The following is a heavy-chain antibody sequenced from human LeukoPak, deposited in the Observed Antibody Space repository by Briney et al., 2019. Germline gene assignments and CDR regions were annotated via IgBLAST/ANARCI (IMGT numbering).Heavy chain of an antibody. CDR2: ISSSGSTI. Sequence: GGSLRLSCAASGFTFSSYEMNWVRQAPGEGLEWVSYISSSGSTIYYADSVKGRFTISRDNAKNSLYLQMNSLRAEDTAVYYCARVRRYSSSWSRIDYWGQGTLVTVSS. J-gene: IGHJ4*02. CDR1: GFTFSSYE. V-gene: IGHV3-48*03. CDR3: ARVRRYSSSWSRIDY. D-gene: IGHD6-13*01.